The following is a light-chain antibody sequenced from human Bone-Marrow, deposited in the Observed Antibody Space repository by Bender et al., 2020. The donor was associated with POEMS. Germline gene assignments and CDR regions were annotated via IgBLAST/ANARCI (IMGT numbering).Light chain of an antibody. CDR1: SSDVGAFDR. CDR2: YVY. V-gene: IGLV2-23*02. J-gene: IGLJ3*02. CDR3: CSYAGSSPSV. Sequence: QSALTQPASVSGSPGQSITISCTGTSSDVGAFDRVSWYQHHPGKAPKLIIYYVYNRPSGISNRFSGSKSGNTASLTISGLQAEDEADYYCCSYAGSSPSVFGGGTKLTVL.